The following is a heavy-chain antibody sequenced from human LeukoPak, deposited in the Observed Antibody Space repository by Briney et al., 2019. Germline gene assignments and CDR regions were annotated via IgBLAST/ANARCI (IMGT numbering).Heavy chain of an antibody. Sequence: ASVKVSCKASGYTFTSYDINWVRQATGQGLEWMGWMNPNSGNTGYAQKFQGRVTMTRSTSISTAYMELSSLRSEDTAVYYCARDSEWSYPFMGVDYWGQGTLVTVSS. CDR3: ARDSEWSYPFMGVDY. V-gene: IGHV1-8*01. J-gene: IGHJ4*02. D-gene: IGHD3-16*02. CDR1: GYTFTSYD. CDR2: MNPNSGNT.